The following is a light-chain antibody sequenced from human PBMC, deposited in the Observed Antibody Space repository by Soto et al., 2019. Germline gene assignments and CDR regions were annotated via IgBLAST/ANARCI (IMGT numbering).Light chain of an antibody. CDR2: GAS. CDR3: QHYGRSPIT. J-gene: IGKJ5*01. CDR1: QSVNSR. Sequence: EIVLTQSPSTLSLSPGERATLSCRASQSVNSRLAWYQHKPGQAPRLLISGASSRATGIPARFSGSGSATDFTLTISRLEPEDFALYYCQHYGRSPITFGQGTRLEIK. V-gene: IGKV3-20*01.